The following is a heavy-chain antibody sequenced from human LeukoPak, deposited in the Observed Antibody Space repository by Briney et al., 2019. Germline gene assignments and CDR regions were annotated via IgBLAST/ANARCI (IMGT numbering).Heavy chain of an antibody. D-gene: IGHD3-3*01. CDR2: ISGSGAST. V-gene: IGHV3-23*01. Sequence: GGSLRLSCAASGFTFHSYAMSWVRQAPGKGLQWVPGISGSGASTYYADSVKGRFTISRDFSKNMQYLQMNSLRADDTAVYYCARARSYDFWSFMDVWGKGTTVTVSS. J-gene: IGHJ6*03. CDR1: GFTFHSYA. CDR3: ARARSYDFWSFMDV.